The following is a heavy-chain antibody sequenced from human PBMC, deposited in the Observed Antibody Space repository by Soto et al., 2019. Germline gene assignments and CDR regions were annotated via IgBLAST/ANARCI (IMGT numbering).Heavy chain of an antibody. V-gene: IGHV1-18*04. CDR1: GYTFTSYG. D-gene: IGHD3-22*01. J-gene: IGHJ3*02. CDR3: AILGYDSSGYYSPDAFDI. CDR2: ISAYNGNT. Sequence: ASVKVSCKASGYTFTSYGISWVRQAPGQGLEWMGWISAYNGNTNYAQKLQGRVTMTTDTSTSTAYMELRSLRSDDTAVYYCAILGYDSSGYYSPDAFDIWGQGTMVAVSS.